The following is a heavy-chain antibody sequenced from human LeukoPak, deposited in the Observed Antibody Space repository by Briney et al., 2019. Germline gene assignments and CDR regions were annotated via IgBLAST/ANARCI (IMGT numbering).Heavy chain of an antibody. CDR1: GFTFRSYA. Sequence: PGGSLRLSCAASGFTFRSYAMSWVRQTPGKGLEWVSAISDSGGSTNYADSVKGRFTISRDNSKNTLHLQMYSLRAEGTAVYYCAKRSCSGGSCNFDYWGQGTLVTVSS. CDR2: ISDSGGST. CDR3: AKRSCSGGSCNFDY. J-gene: IGHJ4*02. D-gene: IGHD2-15*01. V-gene: IGHV3-23*01.